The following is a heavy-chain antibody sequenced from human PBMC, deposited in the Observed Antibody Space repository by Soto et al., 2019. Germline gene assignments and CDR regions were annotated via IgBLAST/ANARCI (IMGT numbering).Heavy chain of an antibody. CDR2: IYHSGST. CDR3: ARSTRSGTTFDY. CDR1: GGSISSSNL. D-gene: IGHD4-17*01. J-gene: IGHJ4*02. V-gene: IGHV4-4*02. Sequence: QVQLQESGPGLVKPSGTLSLTCAVSGGSISSSNLWSWVRPHPGKGLEWIGEIYHSGSTSFNPSRKSRVTISVDQSKNQFSVKLSSVTAADKAVYYCARSTRSGTTFDYWGQGTLVTVSA.